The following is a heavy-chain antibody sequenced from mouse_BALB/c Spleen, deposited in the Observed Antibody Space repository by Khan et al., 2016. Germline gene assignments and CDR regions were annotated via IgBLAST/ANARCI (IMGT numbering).Heavy chain of an antibody. CDR2: IDPANGNS. CDR1: GFNIKDTY. D-gene: IGHD2-1*01. J-gene: IGHJ3*01. Sequence: VQLKQSGAELVKPGASVKLSCTASGFNIKDTYMHRVKQRPEQGLEWIGRIDPANGNSKYDPKFQGKAAITADTSSNTAYLQLSSLTSEDTAVYYCARGGNYVELGNWGQGTLVTVSA. V-gene: IGHV14-3*02. CDR3: ARGGNYVELGN.